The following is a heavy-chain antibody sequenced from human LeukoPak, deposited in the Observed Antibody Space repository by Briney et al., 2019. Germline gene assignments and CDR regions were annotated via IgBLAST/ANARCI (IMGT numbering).Heavy chain of an antibody. CDR3: ARHYYDILRYYFDY. CDR2: INWNGGST. CDR1: GFTFDDYG. D-gene: IGHD3-9*01. Sequence: SGGSLRLSCAASGFTFDDYGMSWVRQAPGKGLEWVSGINWNGGSTGYADSVKGRFTISRDNAKNSLYLQMNSLRAEDTALYYCARHYYDILRYYFDYWGQGTLVTVSS. V-gene: IGHV3-20*04. J-gene: IGHJ4*02.